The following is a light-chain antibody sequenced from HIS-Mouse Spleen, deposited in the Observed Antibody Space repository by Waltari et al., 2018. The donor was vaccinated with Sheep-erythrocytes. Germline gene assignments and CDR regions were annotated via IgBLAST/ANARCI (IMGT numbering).Light chain of an antibody. CDR3: QQSYSTPPLLT. CDR1: QSISSY. J-gene: IGKJ4*01. V-gene: IGKV1-39*01. CDR2: AAS. Sequence: IQMTQSPSSLSASVGDRVTIPCRASQSISSYLNWYQQTPGKAPKLLIYAASSLQSGVPSRFSGSGSGTEFTLTISSLQPEDFATYYCQQSYSTPPLLTFGGGTKVEIK.